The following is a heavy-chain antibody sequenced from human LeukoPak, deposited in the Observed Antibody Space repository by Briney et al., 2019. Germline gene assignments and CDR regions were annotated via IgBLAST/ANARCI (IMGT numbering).Heavy chain of an antibody. CDR2: INHSGST. J-gene: IGHJ4*02. Sequence: SETLSLTCAVYGGSPSGYYWSWIRQPPGKGLEWIGEINHSGSTNYNPSLKSRVTISVVMSKKQFSLKLSSVTAADTAVYYCAGRPIYDLWSGYSGPRSYYFDYWGQGTLVTVSS. V-gene: IGHV4-34*01. CDR3: AGRPIYDLWSGYSGPRSYYFDY. D-gene: IGHD3-3*01. CDR1: GGSPSGYY.